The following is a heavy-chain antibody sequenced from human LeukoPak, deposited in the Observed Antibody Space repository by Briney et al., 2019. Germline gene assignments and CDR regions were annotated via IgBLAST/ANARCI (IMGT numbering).Heavy chain of an antibody. CDR2: MNPNSGNT. CDR3: AKSNGYGLVDI. V-gene: IGHV1-8*03. J-gene: IGHJ3*02. D-gene: IGHD3-10*01. CDR1: GYTFTSYD. Sequence: GASVKVSCKASGYTFTSYDINWVRQATGQGLEWMGWMNPNSGNTGYAQKFQGRVTITRNTSISTAYMELSSLRSDDTAVYYCAKSNGYGLVDIWGQGTMVTVSS.